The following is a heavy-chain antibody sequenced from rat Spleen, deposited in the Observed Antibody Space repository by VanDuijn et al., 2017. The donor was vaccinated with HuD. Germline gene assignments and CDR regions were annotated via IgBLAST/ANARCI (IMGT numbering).Heavy chain of an antibody. V-gene: IGHV5-20*01. CDR3: TTYYSGH. J-gene: IGHJ2*01. CDR2: ISYDGGST. CDR1: GFTFSNYG. D-gene: IGHD1-1*01. Sequence: EVQLVESGGGLVQPGRSMKLSCAASGFTFSNYGMAWVRQAPKKGLEWVAYISYDGGSTYYRDPVKGRFTISRDNAKSTLYLQMDSLRSEDTATYYCTTYYSGHWGQGVMVTVSS.